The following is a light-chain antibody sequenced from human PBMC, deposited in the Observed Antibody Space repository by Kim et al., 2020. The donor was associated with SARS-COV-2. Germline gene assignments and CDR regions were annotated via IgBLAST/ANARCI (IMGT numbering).Light chain of an antibody. CDR2: DVS. J-gene: IGKJ4*01. CDR3: QQRSIWPIT. Sequence: LYPGERATLTCRASQSVSSYLAWYQQKPGQAPRLRFYDVSNRATGIPARFSGSGSGTDFTLTISSLEPEDFAVYYCQQRSIWPITFGGGTKVDIK. V-gene: IGKV3-11*01. CDR1: QSVSSY.